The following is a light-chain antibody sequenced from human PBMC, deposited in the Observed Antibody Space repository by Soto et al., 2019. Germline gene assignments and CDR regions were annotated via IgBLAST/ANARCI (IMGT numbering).Light chain of an antibody. Sequence: EIVLTQSPGTLSLSPGERATLSCRVSQSVSSHLAWYQQKPGQAPGLLIYGASTRATGIPDRFSGSGSETDFTLTISRLEPEDFAVYYCQQYGSSPYTLGQGTKLEIK. CDR1: QSVSSH. CDR2: GAS. J-gene: IGKJ2*01. V-gene: IGKV3-20*01. CDR3: QQYGSSPYT.